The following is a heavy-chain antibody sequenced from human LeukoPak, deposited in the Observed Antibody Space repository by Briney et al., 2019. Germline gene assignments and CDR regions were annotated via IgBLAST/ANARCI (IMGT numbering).Heavy chain of an antibody. CDR3: ARVMSRIVGATRGPSDY. CDR1: GFTFSSYA. Sequence: PGGSLRLSCAASGFTFSSYAMSWVRQAPGKGLEWVSAISGSGGSTYYADSVKGRFTISRDNSKNTLYLQMNSLRAEDTALYYCARVMSRIVGATRGPSDYWGQGTLVTVSS. CDR2: ISGSGGST. D-gene: IGHD1-26*01. V-gene: IGHV3-23*01. J-gene: IGHJ4*02.